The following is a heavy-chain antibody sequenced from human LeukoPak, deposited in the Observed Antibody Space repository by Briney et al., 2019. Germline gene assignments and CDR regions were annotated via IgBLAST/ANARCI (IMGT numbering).Heavy chain of an antibody. CDR3: ARGNGGVVPAAPSYYYYYMDV. CDR1: GGSFTGYY. D-gene: IGHD2-2*01. CDR2: INHSGST. V-gene: IGHV4-34*01. J-gene: IGHJ6*03. Sequence: SQTLSLTCAVYGGSFTGYYWSWISQPPGNWLEWKGEINHSGSTNYNPSPKSRVTISVDTSKNQFSLKLSSMTAADTAVYYCARGNGGVVPAAPSYYYYYMDVWGKGTTVTVSS.